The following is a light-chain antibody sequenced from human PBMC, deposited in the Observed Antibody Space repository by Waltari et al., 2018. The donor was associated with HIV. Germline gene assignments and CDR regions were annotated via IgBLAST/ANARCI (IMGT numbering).Light chain of an antibody. V-gene: IGKV1-5*01. J-gene: IGKJ4*01. CDR2: EAS. Sequence: DIQMTQSPTTLSASVGDRVTMSCRASQSVNRWLAWYQHKPGTAPKLLIYEASSLEVRVPSRFSGSRSDTDFTLTIDNLQPADFATYYCQQYEDYPLTFGGGTKVDIK. CDR3: QQYEDYPLT. CDR1: QSVNRW.